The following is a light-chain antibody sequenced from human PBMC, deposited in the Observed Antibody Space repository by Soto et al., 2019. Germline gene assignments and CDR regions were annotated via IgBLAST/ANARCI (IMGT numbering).Light chain of an antibody. CDR2: EVS. CDR1: SSAVGGYNY. V-gene: IGLV2-14*01. J-gene: IGLJ3*02. CDR3: SSYTSSSTLWV. Sequence: QSALTQPASVSGPPGQSIAIYCTGTSSAVGGYNYVSWYQQHPGKAPKLMIYEVSNRPSGVSNRFSGSKSGNTASLTISGLQAEDEADYYCSSYTSSSTLWVFGGGTKLTVL.